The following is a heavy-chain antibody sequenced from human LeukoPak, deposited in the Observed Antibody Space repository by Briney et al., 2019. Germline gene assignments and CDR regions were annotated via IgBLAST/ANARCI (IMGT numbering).Heavy chain of an antibody. Sequence: SETLSLTCTVSGGSINSNSYYWGWIRQPPGKGLEWIGNIYYSGSTNYNPSLKSRVTISVDTSKNQFSLKLSSVTAADTAVYYCAREGAPGVYSSSWYILDYWGQGTLVTVSS. J-gene: IGHJ4*02. CDR1: GGSINSNSYY. CDR2: IYYSGST. V-gene: IGHV4-39*07. D-gene: IGHD6-13*01. CDR3: AREGAPGVYSSSWYILDY.